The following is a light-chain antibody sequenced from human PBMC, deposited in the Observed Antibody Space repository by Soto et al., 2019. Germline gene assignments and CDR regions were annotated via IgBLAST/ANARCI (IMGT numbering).Light chain of an antibody. CDR1: QNIWNK. Sequence: EIVMTQSPATLSVSPGERVTLSCRASQNIWNKLAWYQQKPGQTPRLLMYDVSSRASGIPARFTGSGSQTEFTLTINRLQSEDFAVYYCQHYNDWPLTFGGGTKVEIK. CDR2: DVS. CDR3: QHYNDWPLT. J-gene: IGKJ4*01. V-gene: IGKV3-15*01.